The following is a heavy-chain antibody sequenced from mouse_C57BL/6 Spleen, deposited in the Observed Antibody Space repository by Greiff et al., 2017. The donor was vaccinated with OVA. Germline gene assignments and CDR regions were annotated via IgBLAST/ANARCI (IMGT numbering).Heavy chain of an antibody. J-gene: IGHJ2*01. D-gene: IGHD2-4*01. CDR2: IYPRDGST. Sequence: QVQLQQSDAELVKPGASVKISCKVSGYTFTDHTIHWMKQRPEQGLEWIGYIYPRDGSTKYNEKFKGKATLTADKSSSTAYMQLNSLTSEDSAVYFCARRIYYDYDGEYYFDYWGQGTTLTVSS. CDR1: GYTFTDHT. V-gene: IGHV1-78*01. CDR3: ARRIYYDYDGEYYFDY.